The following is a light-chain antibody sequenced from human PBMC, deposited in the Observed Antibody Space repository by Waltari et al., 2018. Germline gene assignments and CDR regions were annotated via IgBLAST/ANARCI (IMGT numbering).Light chain of an antibody. Sequence: EIMMTQSPATLSVSPGERATLSCRASQSVSSNLAWYQQKPGQAPRLLIYGASTRATGIPARFSGSGSGTEFTLTISSLQSEDFAVYYCQQYNNWAPETFGQGTKVEIK. J-gene: IGKJ1*01. CDR2: GAS. V-gene: IGKV3-15*01. CDR3: QQYNNWAPET. CDR1: QSVSSN.